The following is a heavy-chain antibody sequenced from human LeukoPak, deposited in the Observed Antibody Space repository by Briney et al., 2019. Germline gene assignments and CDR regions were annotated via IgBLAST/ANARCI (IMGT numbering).Heavy chain of an antibody. CDR1: GYTFTSYA. D-gene: IGHD6-19*01. Sequence: PRASVKVSCTASGYTFTSYAMNWVRQAPGQGLEWMGWINTNTGNPTYAQGFTGRFVFSLDTSVSTAYLQISSLKAEDTAVYYCARVLSCGWYMNGDYWGQGTLVTVSS. V-gene: IGHV7-4-1*02. J-gene: IGHJ4*02. CDR2: INTNTGNP. CDR3: ARVLSCGWYMNGDY.